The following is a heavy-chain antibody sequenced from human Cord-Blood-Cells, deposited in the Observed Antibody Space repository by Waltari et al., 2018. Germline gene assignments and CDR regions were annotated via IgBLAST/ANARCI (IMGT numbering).Heavy chain of an antibody. Sequence: QVQLVQSGAEVKKPGSSVKVSCKASGGTFSSYAISWVRQAPGQGLEWMGGIIPSVGTANEAQEVQGRVTSTADESTSTAYMELSSLGSEDTAVYYCARDGSSSWYNWFDPWGQGTLVTVSA. CDR1: GGTFSSYA. J-gene: IGHJ5*02. D-gene: IGHD6-13*01. V-gene: IGHV1-69*01. CDR3: ARDGSSSWYNWFDP. CDR2: IIPSVGTA.